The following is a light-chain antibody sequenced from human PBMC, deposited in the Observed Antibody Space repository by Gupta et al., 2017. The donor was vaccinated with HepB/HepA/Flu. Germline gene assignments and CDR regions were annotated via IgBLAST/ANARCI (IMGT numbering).Light chain of an antibody. CDR1: NSDVGGHKY. CDR3: CSYAGSNVYL. Sequence: QSGLTQPRSVSGSPGQSVTISCTGTNSDVGGHKYVSWYQQHPGKAPKLVIYDVNKRPSGVPHRFSGSRSDNTASLTISGLQAEDEADYYCCSYAGSNVYLFGGGTRVTVL. CDR2: DVN. V-gene: IGLV2-11*01. J-gene: IGLJ1*01.